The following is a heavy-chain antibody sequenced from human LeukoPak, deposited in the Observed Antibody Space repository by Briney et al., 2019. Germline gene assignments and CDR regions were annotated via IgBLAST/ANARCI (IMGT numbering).Heavy chain of an antibody. CDR1: GFTFDDYG. J-gene: IGHJ4*02. Sequence: GGSLRLSCAASGFTFDDYGMSWVRQAPGKGLEWVSGINRNGGSTGYADSVKGRFTISRDNAKNSLYLQMNSLRAEDTALYYCARGLAYYYDSSGYYYESYFDYWGQGTLVTVSS. V-gene: IGHV3-20*04. D-gene: IGHD3-22*01. CDR3: ARGLAYYYDSSGYYYESYFDY. CDR2: INRNGGST.